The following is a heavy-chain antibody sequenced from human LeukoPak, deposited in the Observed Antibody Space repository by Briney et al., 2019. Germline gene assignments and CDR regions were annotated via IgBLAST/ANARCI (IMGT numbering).Heavy chain of an antibody. J-gene: IGHJ5*02. V-gene: IGHV4-59*08. Sequence: PSETLSLTCTVSGGSISSYYWSWIRQPPGKGLEWIGYIYYSGSTNYNPSLKSRVTISVDTSKNQFSLKLSSVTAADTAVYYCAREGDGYSHNWFDPWGQGTLVTVPS. CDR3: AREGDGYSHNWFDP. CDR1: GGSISSYY. D-gene: IGHD5-24*01. CDR2: IYYSGST.